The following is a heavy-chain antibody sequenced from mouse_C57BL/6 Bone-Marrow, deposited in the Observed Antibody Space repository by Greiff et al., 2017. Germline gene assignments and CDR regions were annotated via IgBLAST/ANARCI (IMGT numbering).Heavy chain of an antibody. CDR2: INPNYGTT. CDR3: ARGYDYDYAMDY. J-gene: IGHJ4*01. D-gene: IGHD2-4*01. CDR1: GYSFTDYN. Sequence: VQLKQSGPELVKPGASVKISCTASGYSFTDYNMNWVKQSTGKSLEWIGVINPNYGTTSYNQKFKGKATLTVDQSSSTAYMQLNSLTSEDSAVYYCARGYDYDYAMDYWGQGTSVTVSS. V-gene: IGHV1-39*01.